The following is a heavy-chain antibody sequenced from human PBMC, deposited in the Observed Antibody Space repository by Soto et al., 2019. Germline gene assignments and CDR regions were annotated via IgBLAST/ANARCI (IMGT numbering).Heavy chain of an antibody. J-gene: IGHJ4*02. V-gene: IGHV3-30-3*01. CDR1: GFTFSSYA. CDR2: ISYDGSNK. D-gene: IGHD2-15*01. CDR3: ARGPPIAAVVAATFDS. Sequence: GGSLRLSCAASGFTFSSYAMHWVRQAPGKGLEWVAVISYDGSNKYYADSVKGRFTISRDNSKNTLYLQMNSLRAEDTAVYYCARGPPIAAVVAATFDSWGQGPLVTVSP.